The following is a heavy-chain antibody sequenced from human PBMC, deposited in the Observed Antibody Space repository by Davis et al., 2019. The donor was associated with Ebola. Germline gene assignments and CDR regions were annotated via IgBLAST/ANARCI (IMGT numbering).Heavy chain of an antibody. CDR3: ARDSVPCSGGSCNGGFDP. CDR1: GYTFIDYY. CDR2: INPNSGGT. Sequence: ASSVTVSCKASGYTFIDYYIHWVRQAPGQGLEWMGWINPNSGGTNYAQKFQGRVTMTRDTSISTVYMELSRLRSDDTAVYYCARDSVPCSGGSCNGGFDPWGQGTLVTVSS. J-gene: IGHJ5*02. V-gene: IGHV1-2*02. D-gene: IGHD2-15*01.